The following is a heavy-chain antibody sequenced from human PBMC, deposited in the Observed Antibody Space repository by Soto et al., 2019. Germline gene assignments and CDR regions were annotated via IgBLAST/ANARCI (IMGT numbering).Heavy chain of an antibody. V-gene: IGHV6-1*01. CDR2: TYYRSKWYN. D-gene: IGHD1-7*01. CDR1: GDSVSSNSAA. CDR3: ARELELPGDYYYGMDV. Sequence: SQTLSLTCAISGDSVSSNSAAWNWIRQSPSRGLEWLGRTYYRSKWYNDYAVSVKSRITINPDTSKDQFSLQLNSVTPEDTAVYYCARELELPGDYYYGMDVWGQGTTVTVSS. J-gene: IGHJ6*02.